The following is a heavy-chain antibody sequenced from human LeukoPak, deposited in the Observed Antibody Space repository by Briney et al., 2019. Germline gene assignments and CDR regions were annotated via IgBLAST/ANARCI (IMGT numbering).Heavy chain of an antibody. V-gene: IGHV1-69*04. CDR1: GGTFNNYI. CDR2: IILILDIA. CDR3: AREPEGLTTESH. D-gene: IGHD1-14*01. Sequence: SVKVSGKTSGGTFNNYIISWVRQAPGQGLEWVGTIILILDIANYAQKFQGRVAITADTSTSTAYMELSDLGSEDTAVYFCAREPEGLTTESHWGQGTLVTVSS. J-gene: IGHJ4*02.